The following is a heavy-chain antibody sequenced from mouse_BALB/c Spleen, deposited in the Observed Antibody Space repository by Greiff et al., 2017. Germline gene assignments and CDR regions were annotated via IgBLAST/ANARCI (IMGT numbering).Heavy chain of an antibody. CDR2: ISSGGST. J-gene: IGHJ2*01. V-gene: IGHV5-6-5*01. CDR3: ARVDYSFDY. Sequence: EVKLVESGGGLVKPGGSLKLSCAASGFTFSSYAMSWVRQTPEKRLGWVASISSGGSTYYPDSVKGRFTISRDNARNILYLQMSSLRSEDTAMYYCARVDYSFDYWGQGTTLTVSS. CDR1: GFTFSSYA.